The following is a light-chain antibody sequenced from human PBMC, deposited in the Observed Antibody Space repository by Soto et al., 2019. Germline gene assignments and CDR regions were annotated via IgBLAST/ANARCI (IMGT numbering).Light chain of an antibody. V-gene: IGLV2-14*01. J-gene: IGLJ1*01. CDR1: SSDVGGYNY. CDR3: SSNSSSSTLYV. Sequence: QSALTQPASVSGSPGQSITISCTGTSSDVGGYNYVSWYQQHPGKAPKLMIFEVSSRPSGVSYRFSGSKSGNTASLTISGLQAEDQGDYFLSSNSSSSTLYVFGSGTKLTVL. CDR2: EVS.